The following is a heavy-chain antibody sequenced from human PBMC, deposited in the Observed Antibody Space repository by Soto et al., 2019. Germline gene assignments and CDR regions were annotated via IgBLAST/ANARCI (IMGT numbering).Heavy chain of an antibody. Sequence: QVQLVQSGAEVKKPGASVKVSCKASGYTFTGYYMHWVRQAPGQGLEWMGWINPNSGGTNYAQKFQGWVTMTRDTSISTDYMELSRLRSDDTAVYYCSRDRVVVVPAATTGVYYYGMDVWGQGTTVTVSS. CDR3: SRDRVVVVPAATTGVYYYGMDV. V-gene: IGHV1-2*04. D-gene: IGHD2-2*01. CDR2: INPNSGGT. CDR1: GYTFTGYY. J-gene: IGHJ6*02.